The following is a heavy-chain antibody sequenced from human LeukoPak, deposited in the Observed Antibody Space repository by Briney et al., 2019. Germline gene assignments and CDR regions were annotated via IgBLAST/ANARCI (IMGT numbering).Heavy chain of an antibody. CDR2: IYYSGST. V-gene: IGHV4-30-4*08. D-gene: IGHD1-7*01. Sequence: SQTLSLTCTVSGGSISSGDYYWSWIRQPPGKGLEWIGYIYYSGSTYYNPSLKSRVTISVDTSKNQFSPKLSSVPAADTAVYYCARARELQYYFDYWGQGTLVTVSS. CDR1: GGSISSGDYY. J-gene: IGHJ4*02. CDR3: ARARELQYYFDY.